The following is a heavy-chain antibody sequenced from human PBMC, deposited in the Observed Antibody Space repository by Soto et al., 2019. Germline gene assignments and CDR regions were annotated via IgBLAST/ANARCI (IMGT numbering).Heavy chain of an antibody. D-gene: IGHD2-2*01. CDR1: GGSISSYY. Sequence: SETLSVTCTVSGGSISSYYWSWIRQPPWKGLEWIGYIYYSGSTNYNPSLKSRVIISVDTSKNQFSLKLSSVTVADTAVYYCARHVVPAANYFAYWGQGTLVTVSS. CDR2: IYYSGST. V-gene: IGHV4-59*08. CDR3: ARHVVPAANYFAY. J-gene: IGHJ4*02.